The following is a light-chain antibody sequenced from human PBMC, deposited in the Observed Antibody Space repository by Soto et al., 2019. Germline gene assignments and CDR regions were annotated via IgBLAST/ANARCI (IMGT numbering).Light chain of an antibody. CDR1: QDIITW. J-gene: IGKJ5*01. CDR2: TAS. V-gene: IGKV1-12*01. CDR3: QQTDSFPIT. Sequence: DIQMTQSPSSVTASVGARVTITCRASQDIITWLAWYQQKPGKAPNLLIYTASNLQSGVPSRFRGSGSGTHFTLTISSLKPEDFGTYYCQQTDSFPITFGQGTRLEIK.